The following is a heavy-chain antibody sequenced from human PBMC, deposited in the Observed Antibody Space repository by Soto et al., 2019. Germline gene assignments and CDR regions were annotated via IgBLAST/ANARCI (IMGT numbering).Heavy chain of an antibody. J-gene: IGHJ6*02. Sequence: PSETLSLTCAVSGGSISSSNWWSWVRQPPGKGLEWIGEIYHSGSTNYNPSLKSRVTISVDKSKNQFSLKLSSVTAADTAVYYCARGLTPNDYGMDVWGQGTTATVSS. CDR3: ARGLTPNDYGMDV. V-gene: IGHV4-4*02. CDR1: GGSISSSNW. CDR2: IYHSGST. D-gene: IGHD2-21*01.